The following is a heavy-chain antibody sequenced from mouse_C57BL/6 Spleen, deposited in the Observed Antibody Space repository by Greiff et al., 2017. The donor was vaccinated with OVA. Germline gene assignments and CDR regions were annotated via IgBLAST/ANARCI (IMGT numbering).Heavy chain of an antibody. J-gene: IGHJ1*03. V-gene: IGHV1-69*01. CDR3: ARKGLYYGSSDWYFDV. D-gene: IGHD1-1*01. CDR2: IDPSDSYT. Sequence: VQLQQPGAELVMPGASVKLSCKASGYTFTSYWMHWVKQRPGQGLEWIGEIDPSDSYTNYNQKFKGKSTLTVDKSSSTAYMQLSSLTSEDSAVYYCARKGLYYGSSDWYFDVWGTGTTVTVSS. CDR1: GYTFTSYW.